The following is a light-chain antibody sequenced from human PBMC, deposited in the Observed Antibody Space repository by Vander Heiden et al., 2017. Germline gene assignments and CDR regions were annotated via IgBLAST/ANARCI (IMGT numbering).Light chain of an antibody. CDR2: LGS. V-gene: IGKV2-28*01. CDR3: MQTLQKGT. CDR1: QSLLHSDGYNY. Sequence: DIVMTQSPLSLPVTPGEPASISCRSSQSLLHSDGYNYFDWFLQRPGQSPQLLIYLGSFRASGVPDRFSGSGSGTDFTLKISRVEAEDVGVYYCMQTLQKGTFGQGTKVEIK. J-gene: IGKJ1*01.